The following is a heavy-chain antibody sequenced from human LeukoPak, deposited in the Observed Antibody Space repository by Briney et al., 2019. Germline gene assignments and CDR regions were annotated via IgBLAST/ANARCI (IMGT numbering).Heavy chain of an antibody. J-gene: IGHJ6*02. Sequence: PSQTLSLTCTVSGGSISSGDYYWSWIRQPPGKGLEWIGYIYYSGSTYYNPSLKSRVTISVDTSKNQFSLKLSSVTAADTAVYYCARDGGIVVVPAADYGMDVWGQGTTVTVSS. V-gene: IGHV4-30-4*01. CDR3: ARDGGIVVVPAADYGMDV. D-gene: IGHD2-2*01. CDR2: IYYSGST. CDR1: GGSISSGDYY.